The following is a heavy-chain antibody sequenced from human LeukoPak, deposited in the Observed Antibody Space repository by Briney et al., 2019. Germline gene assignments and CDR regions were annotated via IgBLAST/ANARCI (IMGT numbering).Heavy chain of an antibody. CDR2: IRYDGSNK. Sequence: PGGSLRLSCAASGFTFSSYGMHWVRQAPGKGLEWVAFIRYDGSNKYYADSVKGRFTISRDNSKNTLYLQMNSLRAEDTAVYYCAKGQDYYDTYLDYWGQGTLVTVSS. CDR3: AKGQDYYDTYLDY. J-gene: IGHJ4*02. D-gene: IGHD3-22*01. V-gene: IGHV3-30*02. CDR1: GFTFSSYG.